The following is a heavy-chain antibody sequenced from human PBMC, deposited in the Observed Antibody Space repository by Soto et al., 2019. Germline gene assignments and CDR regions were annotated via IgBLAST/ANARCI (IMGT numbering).Heavy chain of an antibody. V-gene: IGHV3-30*15. CDR1: GFTFTSYA. CDR3: ARDLIRLGELSLIGYFDY. CDR2: ISYDGINE. J-gene: IGHJ4*02. Sequence: QVQLVESGGSVVQPGRSLSLSCEASGFTFTSYAMHWVRQAPGKGLEWVAVISYDGINEYYADSVKGRFTISRDNSKNTLFLQMSSLRVEYTAEYYCARDLIRLGELSLIGYFDYRGQATLVTVSS. D-gene: IGHD3-16*02.